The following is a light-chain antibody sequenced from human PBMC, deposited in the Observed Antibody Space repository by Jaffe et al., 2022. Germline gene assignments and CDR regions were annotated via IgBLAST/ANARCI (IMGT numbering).Light chain of an antibody. V-gene: IGKV1-9*01. J-gene: IGKJ4*01. Sequence: DIQLTQSPSFWSASVGDRVTITCRASQGIGTYLAWYQQKPGKAPNLLIYGASALESGVPSRFSGSGSGTEFTLTISSLQPEDFATYFCQQLNGFPLTFGGGTKVEIK. CDR1: QGIGTY. CDR3: QQLNGFPLT. CDR2: GAS.